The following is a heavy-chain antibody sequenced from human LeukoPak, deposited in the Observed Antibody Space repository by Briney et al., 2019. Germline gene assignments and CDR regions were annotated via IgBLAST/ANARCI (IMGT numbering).Heavy chain of an antibody. V-gene: IGHV4-38-2*01. CDR3: ARLGRWEPTDY. CDR1: GYSISSGYY. D-gene: IGHD1-26*01. Sequence: SETLSLTCAVSGYSISSGYYWGWIRQPPGKGLEWIGSIYHSGSTYYNPSLKSRVTISVDTSKNQFSLKLSSVTAADTAVYYCARLGRWEPTDYWGRGTLVTVSS. J-gene: IGHJ4*02. CDR2: IYHSGST.